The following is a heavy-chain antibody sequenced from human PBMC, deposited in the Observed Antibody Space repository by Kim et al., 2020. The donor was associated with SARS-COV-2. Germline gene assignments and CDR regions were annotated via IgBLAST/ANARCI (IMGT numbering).Heavy chain of an antibody. D-gene: IGHD1-7*01. Sequence: NPSLKSRVTISVDKSKNQFSLKLSSVTAADTAVYYCARGFGYNWNYAEDYWGQGTLVTVSS. CDR3: ARGFGYNWNYAEDY. J-gene: IGHJ4*02. V-gene: IGHV4-4*02.